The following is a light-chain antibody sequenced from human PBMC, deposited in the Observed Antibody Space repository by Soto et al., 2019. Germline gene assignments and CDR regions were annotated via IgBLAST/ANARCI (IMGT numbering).Light chain of an antibody. CDR1: SSNIGSNT. V-gene: IGLV1-44*01. Sequence: QSVLTQPPSASGTPGQRVTISCSGSSSNIGSNTVNWYQQLPGTAPKLLIYTNNQRPSGVPDRFSGSKSATSASLAITGLQSEDEADYYCSSYTPTPGVFGGGTKLTVL. CDR2: TNN. J-gene: IGLJ3*02. CDR3: SSYTPTPGV.